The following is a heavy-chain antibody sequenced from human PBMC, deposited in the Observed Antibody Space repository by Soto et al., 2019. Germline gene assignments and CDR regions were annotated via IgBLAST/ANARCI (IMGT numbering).Heavy chain of an antibody. Sequence: PGGSLRLSCAVSGFTFSDYYMTWIRQAPRNGLEWVSYISSSTSHTNYADSVKGRFTISRDNAKNSLFLQMNSLRAEDTAVYYCARGRGAAADYFDFWGQGTLVTVSS. CDR3: ARGRGAAADYFDF. CDR1: GFTFSDYY. D-gene: IGHD6-13*01. CDR2: ISSSTSHT. V-gene: IGHV3-11*05. J-gene: IGHJ4*02.